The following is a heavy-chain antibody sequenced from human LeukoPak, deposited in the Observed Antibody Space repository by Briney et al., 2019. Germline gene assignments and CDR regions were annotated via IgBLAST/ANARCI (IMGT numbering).Heavy chain of an antibody. D-gene: IGHD1-26*01. Sequence: PGGSLRLSCAASGFTFSSYAMNWVRQAPGKGLEWVSAISGSGDSTYYADSVKGRFTISRDNSKNTLYLQMNSLRAEDTAVYYCAKDALSGSYFYYYYYMDVWGKGTTVTVSS. CDR2: ISGSGDST. J-gene: IGHJ6*03. CDR3: AKDALSGSYFYYYYYMDV. V-gene: IGHV3-23*01. CDR1: GFTFSSYA.